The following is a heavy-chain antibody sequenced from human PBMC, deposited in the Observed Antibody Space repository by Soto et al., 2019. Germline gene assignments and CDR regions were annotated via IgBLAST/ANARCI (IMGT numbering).Heavy chain of an antibody. V-gene: IGHV1-69*02. Sequence: QVQLVQSGAEVKKPGSSVKVSCKASGGTFSSYTISWVRQAPGQGLEWMGRIIPILGIANYAQKFQGRVTITADKSTSTAYMELSSLRSEDTAVYYCARAPRGDYSTRSLDYWGQGTLVTVSS. J-gene: IGHJ4*02. CDR1: GGTFSSYT. D-gene: IGHD2-21*01. CDR3: ARAPRGDYSTRSLDY. CDR2: IIPILGIA.